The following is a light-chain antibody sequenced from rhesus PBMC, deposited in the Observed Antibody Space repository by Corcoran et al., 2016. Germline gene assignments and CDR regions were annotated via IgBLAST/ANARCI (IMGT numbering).Light chain of an antibody. J-gene: IGKJ2*01. Sequence: DIQMTQSPSSLSASVGDKVTITCRASQGISSWLDWSQQKPGTAPKLLIDKASSLQSGVPSRFSGSGYGTDFTLNISSLQPEDFATYYCLQYSSSPYSFGQGTKVEIK. CDR2: KAS. V-gene: IGKV1-22*01. CDR3: LQYSSSPYS. CDR1: QGISSW.